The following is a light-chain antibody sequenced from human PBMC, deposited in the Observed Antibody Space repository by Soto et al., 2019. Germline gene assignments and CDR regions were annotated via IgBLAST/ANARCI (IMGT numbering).Light chain of an antibody. CDR2: EVT. CDR1: SGDVGSYRF. Sequence: QSALTQHPSASGSPGQSVTISCTGTSGDVGSYRFVSWYQQHPGKAPKLLIYEVTKRPSGVPDRFSASTSGNTASLTVSGLQADDEADYYCSSYGGNNNVIFGGGTKLTVL. V-gene: IGLV2-8*01. J-gene: IGLJ2*01. CDR3: SSYGGNNNVI.